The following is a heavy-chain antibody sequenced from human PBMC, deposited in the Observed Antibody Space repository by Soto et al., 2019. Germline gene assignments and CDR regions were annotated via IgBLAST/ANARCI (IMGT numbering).Heavy chain of an antibody. D-gene: IGHD3-22*01. Sequence: GESLKISCKGSGYSFTSYWIGWVRQMPGKGLEWMGIIYPGDSDTRYSPSFQGQVTISADKSISTAYLQWSSLKASDTAMYYCARHGLDSSGPRAWFDPWGQGTLVTVSS. CDR2: IYPGDSDT. CDR3: ARHGLDSSGPRAWFDP. V-gene: IGHV5-51*01. J-gene: IGHJ5*02. CDR1: GYSFTSYW.